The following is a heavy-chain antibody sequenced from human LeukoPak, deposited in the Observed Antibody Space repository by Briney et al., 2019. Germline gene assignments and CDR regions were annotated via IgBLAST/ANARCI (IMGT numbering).Heavy chain of an antibody. J-gene: IGHJ5*02. D-gene: IGHD6-19*01. CDR1: GVSISSGGYY. CDR3: ARVVTAAGLDL. Sequence: SQTLSLTCTVSGVSISSGGYYWRWTRQHPGKGLEWIGYIYYSGSTYYNPSLKSRITISVDTSTNQFSLKLNSVPATDTALYYCARVVTAAGLDLWGRGILVTISS. CDR2: IYYSGST. V-gene: IGHV4-31*03.